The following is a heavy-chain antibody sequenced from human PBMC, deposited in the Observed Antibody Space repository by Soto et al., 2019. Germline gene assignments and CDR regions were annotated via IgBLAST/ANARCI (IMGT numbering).Heavy chain of an antibody. CDR2: INHSGST. Sequence: QVQLQQWGAGLLKPSETLSLTCAVYGGSFSGYYWSWICQPPGKGLEWIGEINHSGSTNYNPSLKSRVTISVDTSKNQFSLKLSSVTAADTAVYYCARGLIEYSSSSGFDPWGQGTLVTVSS. CDR3: ARGLIEYSSSSGFDP. J-gene: IGHJ5*02. V-gene: IGHV4-34*01. D-gene: IGHD6-6*01. CDR1: GGSFSGYY.